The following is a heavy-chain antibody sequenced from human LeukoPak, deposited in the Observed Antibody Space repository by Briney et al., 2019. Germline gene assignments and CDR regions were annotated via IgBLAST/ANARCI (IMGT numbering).Heavy chain of an antibody. CDR2: INPNSGGT. V-gene: IGHV1-2*06. CDR3: ARKSGSINWFDP. Sequence: ATVKVSCKASGYTFTGYYMHWVRQAPGQGLEWMGRINPNSGGTNYAQKFQGRVTMTRHTSISTAYMELSRLRSDDTAVYYCARKSGSINWFDPWGQGTLVTVSS. D-gene: IGHD1-26*01. CDR1: GYTFTGYY. J-gene: IGHJ5*02.